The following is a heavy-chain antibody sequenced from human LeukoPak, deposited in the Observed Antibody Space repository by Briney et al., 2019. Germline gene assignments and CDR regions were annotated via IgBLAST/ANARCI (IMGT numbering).Heavy chain of an antibody. Sequence: SETLSLTCTVSGGSISSYYWSWIRQPPGKGLEWIGYICYNGSTNYNPSLKSRVTISVDTSKNQFSLKLSSVTAADTAVYYCARDRSDSSGYPKRAYYFDYWGQGTLVTVSS. V-gene: IGHV4-59*01. J-gene: IGHJ4*02. CDR3: ARDRSDSSGYPKRAYYFDY. CDR1: GGSISSYY. D-gene: IGHD3-22*01. CDR2: ICYNGST.